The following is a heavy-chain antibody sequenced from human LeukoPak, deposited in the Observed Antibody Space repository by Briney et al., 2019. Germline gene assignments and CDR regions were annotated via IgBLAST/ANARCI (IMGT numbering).Heavy chain of an antibody. D-gene: IGHD1-26*01. CDR2: FYHSGST. V-gene: IGHV4-38-2*02. J-gene: IGHJ4*02. CDR3: ARVRRVGATPFDY. CDR1: GYSISSGYY. Sequence: SETLSLTCTVSGYSISSGYYWGWIRQPPGKGLEWIGSFYHSGSTYCNPSLKSRVTISLDTSKNQFSLKLSSVTAADTAVYYCARVRRVGATPFDYWGQGTLVTVSS.